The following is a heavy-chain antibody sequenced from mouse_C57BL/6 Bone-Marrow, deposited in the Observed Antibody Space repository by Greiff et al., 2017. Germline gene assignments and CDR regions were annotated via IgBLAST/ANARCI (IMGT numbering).Heavy chain of an antibody. CDR2: ISYDGSN. CDR1: GYSITSGYY. CDR3: ASSRQRLFAY. D-gene: IGHD3-2*01. V-gene: IGHV3-6*01. J-gene: IGHJ3*01. Sequence: DVKLQESGPGLVKPSQSLSLTCSVTGYSITSGYYWNWIRQFPGNKLEWMGYISYDGSNNYNPSLKNRISITRDTSKNQFFLKLNSVTTEDTATYYCASSRQRLFAYWGQGTLGTVSA.